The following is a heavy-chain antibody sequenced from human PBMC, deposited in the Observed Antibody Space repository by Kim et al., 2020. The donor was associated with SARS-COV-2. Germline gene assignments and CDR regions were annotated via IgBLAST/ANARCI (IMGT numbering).Heavy chain of an antibody. Sequence: YNPSLKSRVTISVDTSKNQFSLKLSSVTAADTAVYYCARGLTMIVVAPGYWCQGTLVTVSS. D-gene: IGHD3-22*01. J-gene: IGHJ4*02. CDR3: ARGLTMIVVAPGY. V-gene: IGHV4-31*02.